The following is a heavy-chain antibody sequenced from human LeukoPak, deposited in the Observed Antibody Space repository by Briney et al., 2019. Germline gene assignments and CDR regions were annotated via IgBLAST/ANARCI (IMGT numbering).Heavy chain of an antibody. Sequence: PGGSLRRSCAASGFTVSSNYMSWVRQAPGKGLEWVSVIYSGGSTYYADSVKGRFTISRDNSKNTLYLQMTSLRAEDTAVYYCARDTSYYYYMDVWGKGTTVTVSS. CDR2: IYSGGST. J-gene: IGHJ6*03. CDR1: GFTVSSNY. CDR3: ARDTSYYYYMDV. V-gene: IGHV3-53*05.